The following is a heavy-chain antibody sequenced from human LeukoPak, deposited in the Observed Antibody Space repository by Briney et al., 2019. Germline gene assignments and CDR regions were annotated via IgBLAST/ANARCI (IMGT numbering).Heavy chain of an antibody. Sequence: GGSLRLSCAASGFTFSDYYISWIRQAPGKGLEWVSYIYSSGSTIYYADSVQGRFTISRDNVKNFLYLQMNSLRPEDTAVYYCARDPHSLDYWGQGTLVTVSS. CDR2: IYSSGSTI. J-gene: IGHJ4*02. CDR1: GFTFSDYY. CDR3: ARDPHSLDY. D-gene: IGHD2-21*01. V-gene: IGHV3-11*04.